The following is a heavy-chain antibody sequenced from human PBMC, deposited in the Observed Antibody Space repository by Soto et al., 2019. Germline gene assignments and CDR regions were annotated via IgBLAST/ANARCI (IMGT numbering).Heavy chain of an antibody. CDR3: ARLWSEREPNFDY. Sequence: EVQLVESGGGLVQPGGSLKLSCAASGYTFSDSAMHWVRQASGKGLEWVGRIRSKANSYATVYAASVKGRFTISRDDSKNTAYLQMNSLKTEDTDVYYCARLWSEREPNFDYWGQGPLVSASS. V-gene: IGHV3-73*02. J-gene: IGHJ4*02. CDR2: IRSKANSYAT. CDR1: GYTFSDSA. D-gene: IGHD1-26*01.